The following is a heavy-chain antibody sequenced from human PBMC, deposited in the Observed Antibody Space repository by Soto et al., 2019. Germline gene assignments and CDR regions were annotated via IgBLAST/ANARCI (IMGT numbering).Heavy chain of an antibody. CDR1: GFTFSSFE. D-gene: IGHD6-6*01. J-gene: IGHJ4*02. CDR2: IGRSGETI. CDR3: ARDSRGGAARRPTFYY. V-gene: IGHV3-48*03. Sequence: EVQLAESGGGLAQPGGSLRLSCVGSGFTFSSFEMNWVRQTPGKGLEWLSYIGRSGETIYYADSVKGRFTISRDNAKRSLFLQMNGLRDEDTGIYSCARDSRGGAARRPTFYYWGRGTLVTVSS.